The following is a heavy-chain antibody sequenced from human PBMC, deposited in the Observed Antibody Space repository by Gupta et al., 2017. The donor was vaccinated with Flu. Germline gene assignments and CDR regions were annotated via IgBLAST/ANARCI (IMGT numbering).Heavy chain of an antibody. CDR2: VSWSSGKI. V-gene: IGHV3-9*01. Sequence: HLVDSGEGVVQPGRSLRLSCAASGFTFDNYAMHWVRPVPGQGPEWVSDVSWSSGKIMYADSVKGRFTISRDNAKNFVYLQMNSLRPEDTALYYCARDIAQTPAMVVSGIDYWGQGTLVSVSS. D-gene: IGHD5-18*01. CDR3: ARDIAQTPAMVVSGIDY. J-gene: IGHJ4*02. CDR1: GFTFDNYA.